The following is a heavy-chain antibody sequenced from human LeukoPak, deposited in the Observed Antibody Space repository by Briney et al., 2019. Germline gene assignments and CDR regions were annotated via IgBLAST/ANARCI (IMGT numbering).Heavy chain of an antibody. Sequence: TSQTLSLTCTVSGGTISSYYWNWIRQPPGKGLEWIGYIHYSGSTKYNPSLKSRVTISVDTSKNQFSLKLSSVTAADTAVYYCARWYSSGWAFDYWGQGTLVTVSS. V-gene: IGHV4-59*08. CDR2: IHYSGST. D-gene: IGHD6-19*01. J-gene: IGHJ4*02. CDR3: ARWYSSGWAFDY. CDR1: GGTISSYY.